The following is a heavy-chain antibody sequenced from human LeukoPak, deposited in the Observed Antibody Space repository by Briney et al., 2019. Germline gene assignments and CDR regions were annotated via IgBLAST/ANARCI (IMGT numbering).Heavy chain of an antibody. J-gene: IGHJ4*02. CDR3: AKDGRWLQRPFDY. CDR1: GFTFSSYA. V-gene: IGHV3-23*01. CDR2: ISGSGGST. Sequence: GGSLRLSCVASGFTFSSYAMSWVRQAPGKGLEWVSAISGSGGSTYYADSVKGRFTISRDNSKNTLYPQMNSLRAEDTAVYYCAKDGRWLQRPFDYWGQGALVTVSS. D-gene: IGHD5-24*01.